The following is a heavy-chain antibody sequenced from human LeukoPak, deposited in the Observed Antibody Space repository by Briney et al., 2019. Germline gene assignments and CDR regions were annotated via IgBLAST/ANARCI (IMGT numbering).Heavy chain of an antibody. Sequence: KPGGSLRLSCAASGFTFSSYSMNWVRQAPGKGLEWVSSISSSSSYIYYADSVKGRFTISRDNSKNTLYLQMNSLRAEDTAVYYCAKFYDSSGYYNYYYYGMDVWGQGTTVTVSS. CDR2: ISSSSSYI. J-gene: IGHJ6*02. D-gene: IGHD3-22*01. CDR1: GFTFSSYS. V-gene: IGHV3-21*04. CDR3: AKFYDSSGYYNYYYYGMDV.